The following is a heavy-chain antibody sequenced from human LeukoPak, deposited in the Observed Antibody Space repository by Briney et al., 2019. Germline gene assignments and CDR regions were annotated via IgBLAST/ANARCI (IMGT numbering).Heavy chain of an antibody. V-gene: IGHV3-43D*04. Sequence: GGSLRLSCAASGFTFDDYAMHWVRQAPGKGLEWVSLISWDGGSTYYADSVKGRFTISRDNSKNSLYLQMNRMRAEDTALYYCAKALQQLSPVPFDPWGQGTLVTVSS. CDR3: AKALQQLSPVPFDP. D-gene: IGHD6-13*01. J-gene: IGHJ5*02. CDR2: ISWDGGST. CDR1: GFTFDDYA.